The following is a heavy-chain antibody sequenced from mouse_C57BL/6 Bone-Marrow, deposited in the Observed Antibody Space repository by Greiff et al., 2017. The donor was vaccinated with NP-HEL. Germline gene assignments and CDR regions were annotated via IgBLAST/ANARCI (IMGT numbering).Heavy chain of an antibody. D-gene: IGHD2-4*01. Sequence: QVQLQQPGAELVKPGASVKLSCKASGYTFTSYWMQWVKQRPGQGLEWIGEIDPSDSYTNYNQKFKGKATLTVDTSSSTAYMPLSSLTSEDTAVYYCASDYDGVDYWGQGTTLTVSS. CDR3: ASDYDGVDY. V-gene: IGHV1-50*01. CDR2: IDPSDSYT. CDR1: GYTFTSYW. J-gene: IGHJ2*01.